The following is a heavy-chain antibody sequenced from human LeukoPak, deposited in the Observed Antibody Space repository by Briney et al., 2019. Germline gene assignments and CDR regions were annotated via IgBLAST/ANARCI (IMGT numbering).Heavy chain of an antibody. CDR1: GGSLTSYY. D-gene: IGHD2-15*01. CDR2: IYCSVSPNSDST. J-gene: IGHJ3*02. V-gene: IGHV4-59*01. Sequence: SETLSLTCTVSGGSLTSYYWSWIRQPPGKGLEWIGYIYCSVSPNSDSTNYNPSLKSRVTISVDTSKIHLSLNLSSVTAADTALYYCARAQAATNAFDIWGQGTMVTVSS. CDR3: ARAQAATNAFDI.